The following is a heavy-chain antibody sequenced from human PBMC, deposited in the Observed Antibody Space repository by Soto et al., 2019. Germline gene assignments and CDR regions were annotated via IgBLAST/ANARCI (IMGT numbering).Heavy chain of an antibody. CDR2: ISSNGHST. CDR3: ARDSNGYHFDY. D-gene: IGHD5-12*01. J-gene: IGHJ4*02. Sequence: GGSLRLSCAASGFTFSNYAMHWVRQAPGKGLEYVSTISSNGHSTDYANSVKGRFTISRDNSMNTLYLQMGSLRAEDMAVYYCARDSNGYHFDYWGQGTLVTV. CDR1: GFTFSNYA. V-gene: IGHV3-64*01.